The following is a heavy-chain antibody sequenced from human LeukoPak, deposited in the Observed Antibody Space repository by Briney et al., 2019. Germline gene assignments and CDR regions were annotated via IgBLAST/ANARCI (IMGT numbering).Heavy chain of an antibody. V-gene: IGHV3-48*02. CDR2: ITDTSSTI. J-gene: IGHJ4*02. Sequence: GGSLRLSCAPSGFTFSSYSMNWVRQAPGKGLVWVSYITDTSSTIYYADSVKGRFTISRDNAKNSLYLQMNNLRDEDTAVYYCARPRGSYNLFDYWGQGTLVTVSS. CDR1: GFTFSSYS. D-gene: IGHD1-26*01. CDR3: ARPRGSYNLFDY.